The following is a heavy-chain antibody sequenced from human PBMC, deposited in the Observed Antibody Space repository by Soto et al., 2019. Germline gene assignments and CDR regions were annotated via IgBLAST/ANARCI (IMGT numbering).Heavy chain of an antibody. CDR3: ARDLGGSYYAPVDY. J-gene: IGHJ4*02. V-gene: IGHV1-18*01. Sequence: QVQLVQSGAEVKKPGASVEVSCKASGYTFTSYGISWVRQGPGQGLEWMGWISAYNGNTKYAQKLQGRVTTTTDTSTSTAYMELRSLRSDDTAVYYCARDLGGSYYAPVDYWGQGTLVTVSS. D-gene: IGHD1-26*01. CDR2: ISAYNGNT. CDR1: GYTFTSYG.